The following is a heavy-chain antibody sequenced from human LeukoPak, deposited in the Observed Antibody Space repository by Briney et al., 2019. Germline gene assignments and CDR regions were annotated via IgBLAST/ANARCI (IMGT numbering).Heavy chain of an antibody. D-gene: IGHD2-2*01. CDR3: AKVDCSSTSCYKYYFDY. V-gene: IGHV3-23*01. CDR2: ISGSGGST. Sequence: GGSLRLSCAASGFTFSSYAMSWVRQAPGKGLEWVSAISGSGGSTYYADSVKGRFTIFRDNSKNTLYLQMNSLRAEDTAVYYCAKVDCSSTSCYKYYFDYWGQGTLVTVSS. J-gene: IGHJ4*02. CDR1: GFTFSSYA.